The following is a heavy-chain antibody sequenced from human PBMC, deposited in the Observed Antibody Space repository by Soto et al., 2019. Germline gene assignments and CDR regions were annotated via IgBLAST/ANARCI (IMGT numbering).Heavy chain of an antibody. V-gene: IGHV3-23*01. Sequence: EVQLLESGGGLVQPGGSLRLSCAASGFTFSSYAMSWVRQAPGKGLEWVSAISGSGGSTYYADSVKGRFTISRDNSKNTLYLQRNSRRAEDTDVYYCAKDGLDYGDYGENDYWGQGTLVTVSS. CDR2: ISGSGGST. CDR1: GFTFSSYA. D-gene: IGHD4-17*01. J-gene: IGHJ4*02. CDR3: AKDGLDYGDYGENDY.